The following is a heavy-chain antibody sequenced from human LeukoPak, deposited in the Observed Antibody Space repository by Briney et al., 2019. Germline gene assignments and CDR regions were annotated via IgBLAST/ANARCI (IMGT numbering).Heavy chain of an antibody. J-gene: IGHJ4*02. V-gene: IGHV4-34*01. CDR3: ARLAAPQGV. D-gene: IGHD6-6*01. CDR1: GESFSAYY. Sequence: SETLSLTCVIYGESFSAYYWTWIRQPPGKGLEWIGEINHYRETNYNPSLKSRVTISVDMSRNQFSLNLTSVTAADTAVHYCARLAAPQGVWGQGTLVTVSS. CDR2: INHYRET.